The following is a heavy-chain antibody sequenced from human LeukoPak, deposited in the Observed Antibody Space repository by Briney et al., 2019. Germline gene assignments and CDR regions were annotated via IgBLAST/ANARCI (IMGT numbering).Heavy chain of an antibody. CDR3: AKEGYDILTGYRTNWFDP. J-gene: IGHJ5*02. CDR2: FTNHHTT. V-gene: IGHV3-23*01. CDR1: GFTFSIYA. D-gene: IGHD3-9*01. Sequence: GGSLRLSCGASGFTFSIYAMTWVRQAPGKGLEWVSTFTNHHTTYYTESVKGRFTISRDNSKNTLYLQMDSVRPEDTAVYYCAKEGYDILTGYRTNWFDPWGQGTLVTVSS.